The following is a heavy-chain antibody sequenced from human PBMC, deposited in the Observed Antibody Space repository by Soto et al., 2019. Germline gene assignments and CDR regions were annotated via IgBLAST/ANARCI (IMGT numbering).Heavy chain of an antibody. CDR3: ATVFSGYSSGWYGWFDP. CDR2: FDPEDGET. Sequence: AASVKVSCKVSGYTLTELSMHWVRQAPGKGLEWMGGFDPEDGETIYAQKFQGRVTMTEDTSTDTAYMELSSLRSEDTAVYYCATVFSGYSSGWYGWFDPWGQGXLVTVYS. D-gene: IGHD6-19*01. J-gene: IGHJ5*02. CDR1: GYTLTELS. V-gene: IGHV1-24*01.